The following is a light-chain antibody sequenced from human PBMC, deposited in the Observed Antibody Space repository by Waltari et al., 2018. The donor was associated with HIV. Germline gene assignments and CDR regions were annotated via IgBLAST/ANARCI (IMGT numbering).Light chain of an antibody. CDR3: AAWDVSLNGLV. CDR2: SND. Sequence: HSVLPQPPSASGPPGQTVTISRSRRRSHIAGKTVHWYQQLPGTAPKLLIYSNDQRPSGVPDRFSGSKSGTSASLAISGLQSEDEAGYYCAAWDVSLNGLVFGGGTKVTVL. CDR1: RSHIAGKT. V-gene: IGLV1-44*01. J-gene: IGLJ2*01.